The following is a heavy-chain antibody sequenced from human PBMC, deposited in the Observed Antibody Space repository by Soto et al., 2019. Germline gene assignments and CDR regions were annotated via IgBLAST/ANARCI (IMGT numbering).Heavy chain of an antibody. CDR3: ARGVDCSGGSCYAHRADNWFDP. D-gene: IGHD2-15*01. V-gene: IGHV4-30-4*01. CDR2: IYYSGST. Sequence: SETLSLTCTVSGGSISSGDYYWSWIRQPPGKGLEWIGYIYYSGSTYYNPSLKSRVTISVDTSKNQFSLKLSSVTAADTAVYYCARGVDCSGGSCYAHRADNWFDPWGQGTRVTVAS. J-gene: IGHJ5*02. CDR1: GGSISSGDYY.